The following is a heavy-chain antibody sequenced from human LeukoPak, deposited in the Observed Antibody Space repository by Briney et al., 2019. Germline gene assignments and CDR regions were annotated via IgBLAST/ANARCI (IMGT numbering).Heavy chain of an antibody. CDR1: GFTVSTNH. J-gene: IGHJ4*02. V-gene: IGHV3-66*01. CDR3: ARDRATAMFDY. CDR2: IYTAGGT. Sequence: GGSLRLSCAASGFTVSTNHMSWVSQAPGKWLECISIIYTAGGTYYADSVKGRFTISRDNAKNTLYLQMNSLRAEDTAVYYCARDRATAMFDYWAQGTLVTVSS. D-gene: IGHD5-18*01.